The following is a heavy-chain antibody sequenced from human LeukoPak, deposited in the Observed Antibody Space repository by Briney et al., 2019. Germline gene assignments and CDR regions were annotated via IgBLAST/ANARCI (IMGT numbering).Heavy chain of an antibody. V-gene: IGHV1-69*06. J-gene: IGHJ4*02. CDR2: IIPIFGTA. CDR1: GYTFTGYY. Sequence: SVKVSCKASGYTFTGYYMHWVRQAPGQGLEWMGGIIPIFGTANYAQKFQGRVTMTEDTSTDTAYMELSSLRSEDTAVYYCATGGRRVVTDFDYWGQGTLVTVSS. D-gene: IGHD3-3*01. CDR3: ATGGRRVVTDFDY.